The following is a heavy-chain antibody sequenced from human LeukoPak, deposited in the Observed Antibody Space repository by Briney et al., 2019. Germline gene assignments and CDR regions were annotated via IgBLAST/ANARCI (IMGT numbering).Heavy chain of an antibody. D-gene: IGHD3-22*01. Sequence: SETLSPTCGVSGYSISSGYYWGWIRQPPGKGLEWIGSIYHSGSTYYNPSLKSRVTISVDTSKNQFSLKMNSVTAADTAVYYCAREVYVSSGYYRPYWGQGTLVTVAS. J-gene: IGHJ4*02. CDR1: GYSISSGYY. V-gene: IGHV4-38-2*02. CDR3: AREVYVSSGYYRPY. CDR2: IYHSGST.